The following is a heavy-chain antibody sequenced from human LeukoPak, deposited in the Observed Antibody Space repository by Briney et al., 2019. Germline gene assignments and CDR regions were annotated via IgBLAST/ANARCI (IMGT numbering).Heavy chain of an antibody. CDR1: GGSISSYY. D-gene: IGHD3-22*01. Sequence: SETLSLTCTVSGGSISSYYWTWIRQPAGKGLEWIGHIYTSGSTYYNPSPKSRVTMSVDTSKNQFSLKLSSVTAADTAMYYCARDAGLTYFDYWGQGTLVTVSS. CDR3: ARDAGLTYFDY. V-gene: IGHV4-4*07. J-gene: IGHJ4*02. CDR2: IYTSGST.